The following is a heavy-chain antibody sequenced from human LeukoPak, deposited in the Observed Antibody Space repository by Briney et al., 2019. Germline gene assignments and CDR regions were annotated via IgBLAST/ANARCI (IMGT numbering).Heavy chain of an antibody. V-gene: IGHV4-59*11. Sequence: SETLSLTCTVSGGFISSHYWSWIRQPPGKGLEWIGYISYSGSTNYNPSLKSRVTISVDTSKDQFSLKLSSVTAADTAVYYCAREIITVGKEYFQHWGQGTLVTVSS. J-gene: IGHJ1*01. CDR1: GGFISSHY. D-gene: IGHD6-19*01. CDR3: AREIITVGKEYFQH. CDR2: ISYSGST.